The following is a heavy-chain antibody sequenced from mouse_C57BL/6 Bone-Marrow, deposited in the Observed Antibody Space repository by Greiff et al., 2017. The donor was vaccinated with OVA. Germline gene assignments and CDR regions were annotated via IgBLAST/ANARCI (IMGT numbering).Heavy chain of an antibody. CDR2: IYPGNRDT. Sequence: VQLQQSGTVLARPGASVKMSCKTSGYTFTSYWMHWVKQRPGQGLEWIGAIYPGNRDTSYNQKFKGKPKMTAVTSASTAYMELSSLTNEDSAVYYGTRSHYGSSYHWYFDVWGTGTTVTVSS. J-gene: IGHJ1*03. CDR1: GYTFTSYW. V-gene: IGHV1-5*01. CDR3: TRSHYGSSYHWYFDV. D-gene: IGHD1-1*01.